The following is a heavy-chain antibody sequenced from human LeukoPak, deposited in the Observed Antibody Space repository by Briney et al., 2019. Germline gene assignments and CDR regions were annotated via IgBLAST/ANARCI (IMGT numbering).Heavy chain of an antibody. Sequence: GGSLRLSCAASGFTFSSYEMNWVHQAPGKGLEWVSYISSSGSTIYYADSVKGRFTISRDNAKNSLYLQMNSLRGEDTALYYCARGGLIQRHAFDIWGQGTMVTVSS. CDR1: GFTFSSYE. CDR2: ISSSGSTI. J-gene: IGHJ3*02. CDR3: ARGGLIQRHAFDI. V-gene: IGHV3-48*03. D-gene: IGHD1-1*01.